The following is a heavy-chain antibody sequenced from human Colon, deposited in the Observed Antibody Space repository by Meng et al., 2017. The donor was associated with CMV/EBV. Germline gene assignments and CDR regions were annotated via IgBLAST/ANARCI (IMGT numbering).Heavy chain of an antibody. D-gene: IGHD6-13*01. V-gene: IGHV3-74*01. CDR2: MHPSGSSS. J-gene: IGHJ4*02. CDR3: GRGTLATPGTDY. CDR1: GVTFSNYY. Sequence: SCAASGVTFSNYYRHWGRKAPGQGLVWVSQMHPSGSSSNYADSLRGRFTISRDNAKNTLYLQMNRLRAEDTAVYYCGRGTLATPGTDYWGQGTLVTVSS.